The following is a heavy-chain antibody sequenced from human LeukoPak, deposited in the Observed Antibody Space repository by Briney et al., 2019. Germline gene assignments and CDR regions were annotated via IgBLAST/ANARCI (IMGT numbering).Heavy chain of an antibody. Sequence: GASVKVSCKASGYTFTSYGISWVRQAPGQGLEWMGRINTYNGYTKYTQKFQGRVTMTRNTSISTAYMELSSLRSEDTAVYYCVSGTTDYWGQGTLVTVSS. CDR2: INTYNGYT. CDR1: GYTFTSYG. D-gene: IGHD1-7*01. J-gene: IGHJ4*02. V-gene: IGHV1-18*01. CDR3: VSGTTDY.